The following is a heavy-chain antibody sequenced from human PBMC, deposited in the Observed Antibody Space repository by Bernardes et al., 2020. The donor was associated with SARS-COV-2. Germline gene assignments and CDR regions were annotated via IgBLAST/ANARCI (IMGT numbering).Heavy chain of an antibody. CDR1: GGSFSGYY. Sequence: SETLSLTCAVYGGSFSGYYWSWIRQPPGKGLEWIGEINHSGSTNYNPSLKSRVTISVDTTKNQFSLKLSSVTAADTAVYYCARWGLGATETPEYYFDYWGQGTLVTVSS. J-gene: IGHJ4*02. V-gene: IGHV4-34*01. CDR3: ARWGLGATETPEYYFDY. CDR2: INHSGST. D-gene: IGHD1-26*01.